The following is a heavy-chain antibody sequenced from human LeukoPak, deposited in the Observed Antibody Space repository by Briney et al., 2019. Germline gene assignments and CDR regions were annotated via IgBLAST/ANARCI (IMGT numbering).Heavy chain of an antibody. CDR2: ISSSSSYT. Sequence: GGSLRISCAASGFTFSGYYMSWMRQAPGKGLEWVSYISSSSSYTNYADSVKGRFTISRDDAKNSLYLQMNSLRAEDTAVYYCAAPTMVRAPWGQGTLVTVSS. CDR3: AAPTMVRAP. D-gene: IGHD3-10*01. V-gene: IGHV3-11*03. CDR1: GFTFSGYY. J-gene: IGHJ4*02.